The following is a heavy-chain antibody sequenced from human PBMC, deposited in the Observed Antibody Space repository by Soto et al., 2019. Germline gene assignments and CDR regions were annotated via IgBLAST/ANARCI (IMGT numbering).Heavy chain of an antibody. CDR3: GRSSGSLYYFYF. CDR1: GFSVSTNY. Sequence: PGGSLRLSCAASGFSVSTNYMTWVRQAPGKGLEWVSVIYSGDSTYYADSVKGRFTISRDNSKNTLHLQMNSLRAEDTAVYYCGRSSGSLYYFYFWRRGTLVAVSP. D-gene: IGHD1-26*01. CDR2: IYSGDST. J-gene: IGHJ4*02. V-gene: IGHV3-53*01.